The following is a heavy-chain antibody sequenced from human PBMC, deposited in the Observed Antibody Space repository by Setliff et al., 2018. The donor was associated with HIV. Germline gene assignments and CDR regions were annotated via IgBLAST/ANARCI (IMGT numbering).Heavy chain of an antibody. J-gene: IGHJ4*02. CDR1: GGSISSSGYY. CDR2: IYYSGST. D-gene: IGHD3-10*01. V-gene: IGHV4-39*07. CDR3: ARVNDGLLLWFGESQGGFLDY. Sequence: PSETLSLTCTVSGGSISSSGYYWGWIRQPPGKGLEWIGNIYYSGSTYYNPSLKSRVTISEDTSKNQFSLKVSSVTAADTAVYYCARVNDGLLLWFGESQGGFLDYWGQGTLVTVSS.